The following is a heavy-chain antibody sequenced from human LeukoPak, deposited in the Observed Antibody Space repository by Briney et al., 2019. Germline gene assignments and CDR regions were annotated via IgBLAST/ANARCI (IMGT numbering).Heavy chain of an antibody. J-gene: IGHJ4*02. CDR1: GFTFSSYA. CDR3: ARHLSIAARPDFDY. CDR2: ISGSGGST. D-gene: IGHD6-6*01. Sequence: GGSLRLSCAASGFTFSSYAMSWVRQAPGKGLEWVSSISGSGGSTYYADSVKGRFTTSRDNSKNTLYLQMNSLRAEDTAVYYCARHLSIAARPDFDYWGQGTLVTVSS. V-gene: IGHV3-23*01.